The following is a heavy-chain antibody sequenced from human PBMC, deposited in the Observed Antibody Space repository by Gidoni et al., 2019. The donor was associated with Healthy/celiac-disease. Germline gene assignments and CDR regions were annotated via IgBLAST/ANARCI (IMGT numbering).Heavy chain of an antibody. CDR2: INHSGST. D-gene: IGHD3-3*01. CDR3: ARGKRGYDFWSGYYSNAFDI. V-gene: IGHV4-34*01. CDR1: GGSFSGYY. J-gene: IGHJ3*02. Sequence: QVQLQQWGAGLLKPSETLSLTCAVYGGSFSGYYWSWIRQPPGKGLEWIGEINHSGSTNYNPSLKSRVTISVDTSKNQFSLKLSSVTAADTAVYYCARGKRGYDFWSGYYSNAFDIWGQGTMVTVSS.